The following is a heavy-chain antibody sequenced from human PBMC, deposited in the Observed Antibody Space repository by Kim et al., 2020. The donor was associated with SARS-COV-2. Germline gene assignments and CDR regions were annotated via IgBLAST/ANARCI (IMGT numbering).Heavy chain of an antibody. D-gene: IGHD3-10*01. CDR3: AHSLLTMVRGVTVFDY. CDR2: ISGSGGST. V-gene: IGHV3-23*01. J-gene: IGHJ4*02. CDR1: GFTFSSYA. Sequence: GGSLRLSCAASGFTFSSYAMSWVRQAPGKGLEWVSAISGSGGSTYYADSVKGRFTISRDNSKNTLYLQMNSLRAEDTAVYYCAHSLLTMVRGVTVFDYWGQGTLVTVPS.